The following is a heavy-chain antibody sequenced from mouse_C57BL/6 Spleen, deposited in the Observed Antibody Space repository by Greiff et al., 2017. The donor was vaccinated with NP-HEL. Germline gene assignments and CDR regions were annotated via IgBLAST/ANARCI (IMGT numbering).Heavy chain of an antibody. V-gene: IGHV3-8*01. CDR1: GYSITSDY. CDR3: ARSSYYYGSSLWYFDV. D-gene: IGHD1-1*01. CDR2: ISYSGST. J-gene: IGHJ1*03. Sequence: EVKLQESGPGLAKPSQTLSLTCSVTGYSITSDYWNWIRKFPGNKLEYMGYISYSGSTYYNPSLKSRISITRDTSKNQYYLQLNSVTTEDTATYYCARSSYYYGSSLWYFDVWGTGTTVTVSS.